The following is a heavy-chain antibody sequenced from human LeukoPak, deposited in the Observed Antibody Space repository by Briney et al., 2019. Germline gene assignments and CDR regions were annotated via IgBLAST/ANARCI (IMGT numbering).Heavy chain of an antibody. CDR3: ARVHGSGSYLSWFDP. Sequence: GESLKISCKGSGYSFTSYWIGWVRQMPGKGLEWMGIIYPGDSDTRYSPSFQGQVTISADKPISTAYLQWSSLKASDTAMYYCARVHGSGSYLSWFDPWGQGTLVTVSP. J-gene: IGHJ5*02. D-gene: IGHD3-10*01. CDR2: IYPGDSDT. V-gene: IGHV5-51*04. CDR1: GYSFTSYW.